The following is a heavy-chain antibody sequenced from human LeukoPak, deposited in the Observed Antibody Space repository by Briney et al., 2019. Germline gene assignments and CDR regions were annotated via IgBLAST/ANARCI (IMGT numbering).Heavy chain of an antibody. CDR1: GFTFSDYY. CDR2: ISSSGSTI. D-gene: IGHD2-8*01. CDR3: ARASLMVYAILPDIDYYMDV. V-gene: IGHV3-11*04. Sequence: GSPRLSCAASGFTFSDYYMSWIRQAPGKGLEWVSYISSSGSTIYYADSVKGRFTISRDNAKNSLYLQMNSLRAEDTAVYYCARASLMVYAILPDIDYYMDVWGKGTTVTVSS. J-gene: IGHJ6*03.